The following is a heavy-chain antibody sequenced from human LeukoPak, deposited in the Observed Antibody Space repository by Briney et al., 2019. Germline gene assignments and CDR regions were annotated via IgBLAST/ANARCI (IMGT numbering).Heavy chain of an antibody. CDR2: IYYSGST. D-gene: IGHD6-13*01. V-gene: IGHV4-59*11. CDR3: ARDLSSSWYWFDP. CDR1: GGSISSHY. Sequence: SETLSLTCTVSGGSISSHYWSWIRQPSGKGLEWIGYIYYSGSTNYNPSLKSRVTISVDTSKNQFSLKLSSVTAADTAVYYCARDLSSSWYWFDPWGQGTLVTVSS. J-gene: IGHJ5*02.